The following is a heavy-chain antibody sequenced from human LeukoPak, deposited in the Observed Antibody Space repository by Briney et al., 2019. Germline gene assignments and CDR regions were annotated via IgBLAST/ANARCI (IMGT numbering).Heavy chain of an antibody. CDR2: IYPGDSDT. CDR1: GYIFTSYW. Sequence: RGASLKISCKGSGYIFTSYWIGWVRQLPGKGLEWMGIIYPGDSDTRYSPSFQGQVTISADKSISTAYLQWSSLKASDTAMYYCARGIVVVPAAYDYWGQGTLVTVSS. V-gene: IGHV5-51*01. CDR3: ARGIVVVPAAYDY. D-gene: IGHD2-2*01. J-gene: IGHJ4*02.